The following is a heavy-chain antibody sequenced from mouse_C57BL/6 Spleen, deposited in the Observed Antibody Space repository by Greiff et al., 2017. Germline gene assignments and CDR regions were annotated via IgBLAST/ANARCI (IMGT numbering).Heavy chain of an antibody. V-gene: IGHV1-61*01. Sequence: VQLQQPGAELVRPGSSVKLSCKASGYTFTSYWMDWVKQRPGQGLEWIGNIYPSDSETHYNQKFKDKATLTVDKSSSTAYMQLSSLTSEDSAVYYCARWYYGSSYGYFDVWGTGTTVTVSS. CDR1: GYTFTSYW. CDR3: ARWYYGSSYGYFDV. CDR2: IYPSDSET. J-gene: IGHJ1*03. D-gene: IGHD1-1*01.